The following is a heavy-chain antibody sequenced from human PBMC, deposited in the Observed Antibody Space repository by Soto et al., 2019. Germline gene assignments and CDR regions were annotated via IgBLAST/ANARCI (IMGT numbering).Heavy chain of an antibody. J-gene: IGHJ4*02. CDR3: TRDATHRDCGGGSCRDYGDSSPY. Sequence: GGSLRLSCTASGFTFGDYAMTWFRQAPGKGLECIGFIRRKAYGGTTEYAASVKGRFIISRDDSKSIAYLQMNTLTIEDTAVYYCTRDATHRDCGGGSCRDYGDSSPYWGQGTLVTVSS. D-gene: IGHD2-15*01. CDR1: GFTFGDYA. V-gene: IGHV3-49*03. CDR2: IRRKAYGGTT.